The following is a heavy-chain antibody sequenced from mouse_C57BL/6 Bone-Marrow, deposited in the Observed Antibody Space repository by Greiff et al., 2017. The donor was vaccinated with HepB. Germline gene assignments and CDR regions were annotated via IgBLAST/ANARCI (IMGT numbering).Heavy chain of an antibody. CDR1: GYAFSSSW. D-gene: IGHD1-1*01. V-gene: IGHV1-82*01. CDR2: IYPGDGDT. Sequence: QVQLQQSGPELVKPGASVKISCKASGYAFSSSWMNWVKQRPGKGLEWIGGIYPGDGDTNYNGKFKGKATLTADKSSSTAYMQLSSLTSEDSAVYFCASRIFYYYGSSQYYFDYWGQGTTLTVSS. J-gene: IGHJ2*01. CDR3: ASRIFYYYGSSQYYFDY.